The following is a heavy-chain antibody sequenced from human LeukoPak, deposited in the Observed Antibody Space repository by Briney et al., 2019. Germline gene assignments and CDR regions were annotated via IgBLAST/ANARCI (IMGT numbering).Heavy chain of an antibody. D-gene: IGHD3-10*01. V-gene: IGHV4-61*01. CDR2: IYYSGST. Sequence: PSETLSLTCTVSGGSVTSGTYYWSWIRQPPGKGLEWIGYIYYSGSTNYNPSLKSRVTISVDTSKNQFSLKLSSVTAADTAVYYCARGRGSGDYYRGLFDYWGQGTLVTVSS. CDR1: GGSVTSGTYY. J-gene: IGHJ4*02. CDR3: ARGRGSGDYYRGLFDY.